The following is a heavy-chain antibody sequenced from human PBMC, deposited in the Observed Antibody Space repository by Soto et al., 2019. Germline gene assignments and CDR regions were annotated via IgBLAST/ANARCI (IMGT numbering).Heavy chain of an antibody. Sequence: QVQLVQSGAEVKKPGSSVKVSCKASGGTFSSYTISWVRQAPGQGLEWMGRIIPILGIANYAQKFQGRVTITADKSTSTAYMELSSLRSEDTVVYYCARLVDTADFDYWGQGTLVTVSS. D-gene: IGHD5-18*01. V-gene: IGHV1-69*02. CDR3: ARLVDTADFDY. J-gene: IGHJ4*02. CDR2: IIPILGIA. CDR1: GGTFSSYT.